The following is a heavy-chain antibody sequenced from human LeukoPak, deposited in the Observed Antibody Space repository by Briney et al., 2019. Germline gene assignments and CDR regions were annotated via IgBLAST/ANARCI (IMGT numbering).Heavy chain of an antibody. D-gene: IGHD6-13*01. J-gene: IGHJ4*02. Sequence: GGSLRLSCAASGFTFSDYYMSCISSSSTHTIYADSVKGRFTISRDNAKNSLSLQVNSLRADDTAVYYCARVGSIAAAGTPDYSGQRTLVTVSS. CDR3: ARVGSIAAAGTPDY. CDR2: ISSSSTHT. V-gene: IGHV3-11*06. CDR1: GFTFSDYY.